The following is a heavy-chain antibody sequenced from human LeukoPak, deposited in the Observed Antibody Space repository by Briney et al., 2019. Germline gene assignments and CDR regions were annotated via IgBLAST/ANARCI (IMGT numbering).Heavy chain of an antibody. CDR3: ARDGIAAAAIDY. CDR1: GGSISSGDYY. V-gene: IGHV4-30-4*08. D-gene: IGHD6-13*01. CDR2: IYYSGST. J-gene: IGHJ4*02. Sequence: PSETLSLTCTVSGGSISSGDYYWSWIRQPPGKGLEWIGYIYYSGSTYYNPSLKSRVTISVDTSKNQFSLKLSSATAADTAVYYCARDGIAAAAIDYWGQGTLVTVSS.